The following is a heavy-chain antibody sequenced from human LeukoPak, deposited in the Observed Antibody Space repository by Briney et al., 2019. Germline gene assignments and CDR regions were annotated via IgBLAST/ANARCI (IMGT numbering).Heavy chain of an antibody. V-gene: IGHV3-23*01. D-gene: IGHD5-24*01. J-gene: IGHJ3*01. Sequence: GGSLRLSCAASGFNFRDAAMTWVRQAPGKGLEWVSIISFSGDNSYYAYSVKGRFTISRDNSKNTLSLQMTSLRVEDTAIYYCAKDIQLSTWGLGTMVTVSS. CDR1: GFNFRDAA. CDR3: AKDIQLST. CDR2: ISFSGDNS.